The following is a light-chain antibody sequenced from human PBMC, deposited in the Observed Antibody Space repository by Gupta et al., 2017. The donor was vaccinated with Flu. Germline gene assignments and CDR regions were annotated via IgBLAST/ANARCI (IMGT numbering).Light chain of an antibody. J-gene: IGKJ1*01. CDR3: QRYNTPWA. CDR2: SAA. CDR1: KGITNY. Sequence: SYLGYRFTVTCRASKGITNYLAWYQQKPGKGPKLLIYSAANLPSGVPSRFSGSGSGTDFTLTISSLQQEDVATYYGQRYNTPWAFGPGTKVEVK. V-gene: IGKV1-27*01.